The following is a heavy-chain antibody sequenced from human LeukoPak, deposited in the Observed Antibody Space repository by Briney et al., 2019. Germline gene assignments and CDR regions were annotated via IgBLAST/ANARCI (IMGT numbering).Heavy chain of an antibody. CDR2: ISGSGGST. V-gene: IGHV3-23*01. Sequence: GGSLRLSCAASGLAFSRSALSWVRQAPGKGLQWVSAISGSGGSTYYADSVEGRFTISRDNSKNTLYLQMNSLRAEDTAVYYCAKVGYYDSSGYYYPLEYFDYWGQGTLVTVSS. J-gene: IGHJ4*02. CDR1: GLAFSRSA. CDR3: AKVGYYDSSGYYYPLEYFDY. D-gene: IGHD3-22*01.